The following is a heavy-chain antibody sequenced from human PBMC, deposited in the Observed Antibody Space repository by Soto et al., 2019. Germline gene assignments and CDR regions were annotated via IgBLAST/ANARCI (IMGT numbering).Heavy chain of an antibody. Sequence: SETLSLTCTVSGGSLNSYYWTWIRQSPGKGLEWIGYVSSTGSTNYNPSLKSRLTMSLDTSTNEISLSLTSVTAADAAVYFFARFSPPRKSYDSNPGWFDPWGQGIMVTVSS. CDR3: ARFSPPRKSYDSNPGWFDP. D-gene: IGHD3-22*01. CDR2: VSSTGST. CDR1: GGSLNSYY. V-gene: IGHV4-59*01. J-gene: IGHJ5*02.